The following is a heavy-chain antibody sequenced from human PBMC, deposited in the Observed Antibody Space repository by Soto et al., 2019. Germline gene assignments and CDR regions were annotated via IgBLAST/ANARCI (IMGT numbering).Heavy chain of an antibody. D-gene: IGHD3-22*01. V-gene: IGHV1-46*01. J-gene: IGHJ4*02. Sequence: VASVKVSCKASGYTFTSYYMHCVRQAPGQGLEWMGIINPSGGSTSYAQKFQGGVTMTRDTSTSTVYMELSSLRSEDTAVYYCATTPIGTYYYDSSGLFDYWGQGTLVTVSS. CDR3: ATTPIGTYYYDSSGLFDY. CDR2: INPSGGST. CDR1: GYTFTSYY.